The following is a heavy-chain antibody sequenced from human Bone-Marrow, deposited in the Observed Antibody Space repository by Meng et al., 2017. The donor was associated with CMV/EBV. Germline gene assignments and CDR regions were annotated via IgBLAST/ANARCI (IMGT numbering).Heavy chain of an antibody. CDR1: GGSISSYY. CDR2: IYYSGST. V-gene: IGHV4-59*01. J-gene: IGHJ6*02. CDR3: ARGDAISGSDYYGLDV. D-gene: IGHD1-26*01. Sequence: SETLSLTCTVSGGSISSYYWSWIRQPPGKGLEWIGYIYYSGSTNYNPSLKSRVTISVDTSKNQFSLKVSSVTAADTAVYYCARGDAISGSDYYGLDVWGQGTTVTVSS.